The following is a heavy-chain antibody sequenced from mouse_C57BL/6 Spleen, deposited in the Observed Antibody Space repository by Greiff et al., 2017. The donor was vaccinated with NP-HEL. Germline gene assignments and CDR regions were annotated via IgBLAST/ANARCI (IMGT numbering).Heavy chain of an antibody. CDR2: IDPSDRET. D-gene: IGHD1-1*01. CDR3: AYGSIFDY. V-gene: IGHV1-52*01. J-gene: IGHJ2*01. CDR1: GYTFTSYW. Sequence: QVQLQQPGAELVRPGSSVKLSCKASGYTFTSYWMHWVKQRPIQGLEWIGNIDPSDRETHYNQKFKDKATLTVDKSSSTAYMQLSSLTSEDSAVYYCAYGSIFDYWGQGTTLTVSS.